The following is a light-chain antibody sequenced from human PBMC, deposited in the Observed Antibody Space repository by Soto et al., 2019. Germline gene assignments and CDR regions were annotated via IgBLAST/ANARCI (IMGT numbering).Light chain of an antibody. Sequence: EIVLTQSPANLSFSPGERATLSCRASQSVSSYLAWYQQKPGQAPRLLIYDASNRATGIPARFSGSGSGTDFTLTISSLEPEDFAVYYCQQRSSWPITFGQGTRLEIK. CDR3: QQRSSWPIT. V-gene: IGKV3-11*01. CDR1: QSVSSY. J-gene: IGKJ5*01. CDR2: DAS.